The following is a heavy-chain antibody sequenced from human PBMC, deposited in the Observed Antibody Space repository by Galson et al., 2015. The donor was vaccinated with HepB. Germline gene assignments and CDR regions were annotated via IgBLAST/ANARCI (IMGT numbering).Heavy chain of an antibody. J-gene: IGHJ6*02. CDR1: GFTFSSYA. D-gene: IGHD3-10*01. V-gene: IGHV3-30*04. CDR2: ISYDGSNK. CDR3: ARDYGSGLSPYFYYYGMDV. Sequence: SLRLSCAASGFTFSSYAMHWVRQAPGKGLEWVAVISYDGSNKYYADSVKGRFTISRDNSKNTLYLQMNSLRAEDTAVYYCARDYGSGLSPYFYYYGMDVWGQGTTVTVSS.